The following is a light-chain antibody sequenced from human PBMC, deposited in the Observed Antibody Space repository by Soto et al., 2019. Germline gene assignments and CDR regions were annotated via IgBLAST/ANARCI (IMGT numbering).Light chain of an antibody. CDR2: DVS. CDR1: SCDVGGSNY. V-gene: IGLV2-14*01. CDR3: SPYTSSSTYV. Sequence: QSVLTRPASVSGSPGQSITISCTGTSCDVGGSNYVSWYQQHPGKAPKLIISDVSYRPSGVSNRFSGSKSGNTASLTISGLQVEDEADYYCSPYTSSSTYVFGTGTKLTVL. J-gene: IGLJ1*01.